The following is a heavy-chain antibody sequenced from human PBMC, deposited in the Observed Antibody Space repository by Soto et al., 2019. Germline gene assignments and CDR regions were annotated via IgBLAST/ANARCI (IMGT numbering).Heavy chain of an antibody. CDR2: FDPEDGET. CDR1: GYTLTELS. CDR3: ATEVGAGYAFDI. D-gene: IGHD1-26*01. J-gene: IGHJ3*02. V-gene: IGHV1-24*01. Sequence: ASVKLSGKVSGYTLTELSMHWVRQAPGKGLEWMGGFDPEDGETIYAQKFQGRVTMTEDTSTDTAYMELSSLRSEDTAVYYCATEVGAGYAFDIWGQGTMVTVSS.